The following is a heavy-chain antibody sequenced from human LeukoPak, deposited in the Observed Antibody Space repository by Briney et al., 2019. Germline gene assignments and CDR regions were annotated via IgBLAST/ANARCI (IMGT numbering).Heavy chain of an antibody. V-gene: IGHV3-43D*03. CDR2: ISWDGGST. Sequence: PGGSLRLSCAASGFTFDDYAMHWVRQAPGKGLEWVSLISWDGGSTYYADSVKGRFTISRDNSKNSLYLQMNSLRAEDTAVYYCARVDLSDAFDIWGQGTMVTVSS. D-gene: IGHD2-2*03. J-gene: IGHJ3*02. CDR3: ARVDLSDAFDI. CDR1: GFTFDDYA.